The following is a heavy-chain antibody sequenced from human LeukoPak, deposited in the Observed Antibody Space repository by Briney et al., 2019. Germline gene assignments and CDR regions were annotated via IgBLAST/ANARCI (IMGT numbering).Heavy chain of an antibody. Sequence: SETLSLTCTVSGGSISSGGYYWSWIRQHPGKGLEWIGYIYYSGSTYYNPSLKSRVTISVDTSKNQFSLKLSSVTAADTAVYYCAREITMVRGGPAGFDYWGQGTLVTVSS. CDR1: GGSISSGGYY. J-gene: IGHJ4*02. CDR2: IYYSGST. D-gene: IGHD3-10*01. V-gene: IGHV4-31*03. CDR3: AREITMVRGGPAGFDY.